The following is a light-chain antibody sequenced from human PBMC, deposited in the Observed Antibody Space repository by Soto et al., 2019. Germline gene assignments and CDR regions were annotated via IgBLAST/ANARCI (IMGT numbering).Light chain of an antibody. CDR1: QSVRDRY. V-gene: IGKV3-20*01. CDR3: QQYGSAPGT. Sequence: EIVLTQSPGTLSLSPGERATLSCRASQSVRDRYLAWYQQKPGQAPSLLIYDTSTRATGVPGRFSGSGSGTEFARRSSRVEPEDFAIYFCQQYGSAPGTCGQGTKVEI. CDR2: DTS. J-gene: IGKJ1*01.